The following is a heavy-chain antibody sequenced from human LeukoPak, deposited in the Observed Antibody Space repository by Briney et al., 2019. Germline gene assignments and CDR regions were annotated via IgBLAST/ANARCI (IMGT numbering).Heavy chain of an antibody. CDR3: ARGWLGS. Sequence: SETLSLTCTVSSGSISSYYWSWLRQPPGKGLEWIEEIHYSGSSNYNPSLKSRVTISVDRSKNQFSLKLSSVTAADTAVYYCARGWLGSWGQGTLVTVSA. D-gene: IGHD5-12*01. J-gene: IGHJ4*02. CDR2: IHYSGSS. CDR1: SGSISSYY. V-gene: IGHV4-59*01.